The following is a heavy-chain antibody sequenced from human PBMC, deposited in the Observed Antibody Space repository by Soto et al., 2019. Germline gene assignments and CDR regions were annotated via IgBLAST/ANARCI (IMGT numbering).Heavy chain of an antibody. Sequence: PGGSLRLSCAASGFTFSSYAMSWVRQAPGKGLEWVSAISGSGGSTYYADSVKGRFTISRDNSKNTLYLQMNSLRAEDTAVYYCAKMAWYYGSGSYFKYNWFDPWGQGTLVTVSS. CDR1: GFTFSSYA. D-gene: IGHD3-10*01. V-gene: IGHV3-23*01. CDR3: AKMAWYYGSGSYFKYNWFDP. J-gene: IGHJ5*02. CDR2: ISGSGGST.